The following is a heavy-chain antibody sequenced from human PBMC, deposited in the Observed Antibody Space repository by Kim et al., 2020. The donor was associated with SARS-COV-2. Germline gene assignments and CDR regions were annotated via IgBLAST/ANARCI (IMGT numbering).Heavy chain of an antibody. CDR1: GFTFDDYA. D-gene: IGHD6-6*01. Sequence: GGSLRLSCAASGFTFDDYAMHWVRQAPGKGLEWVSGISWNSGSIGYADSVKGRFTISRDNAKNSLYLQMNSLRAEDTALYYCAKDSSSYYYGMDVWGQGTTVTVSS. J-gene: IGHJ6*02. CDR2: ISWNSGSI. V-gene: IGHV3-9*01. CDR3: AKDSSSYYYGMDV.